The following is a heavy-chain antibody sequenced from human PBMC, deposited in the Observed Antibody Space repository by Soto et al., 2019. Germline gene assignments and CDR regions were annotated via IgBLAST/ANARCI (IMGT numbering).Heavy chain of an antibody. V-gene: IGHV4-34*01. Sequence: SETLSLTCAVYGGSFSGYYWSWIRQPPGKGLEWIGEINHSGSTNYNPSLKSRVTISVDTSKNQFSLKLSSVTAADTAVYYCARDYGDYSSNWFDPWGQGTLVTVSS. J-gene: IGHJ5*02. D-gene: IGHD4-17*01. CDR2: INHSGST. CDR3: ARDYGDYSSNWFDP. CDR1: GGSFSGYY.